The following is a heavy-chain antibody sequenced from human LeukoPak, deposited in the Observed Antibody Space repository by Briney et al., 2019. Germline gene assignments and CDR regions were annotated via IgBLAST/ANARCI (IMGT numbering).Heavy chain of an antibody. D-gene: IGHD3-3*01. Sequence: GGSLRLSCAASGFTFSDYYMSWIRQAPGKGLEWVSYISSSGSTIYYADSVKDRFTISRDNAKNALYLQMNSLRAEDTAVYYCARGNYDFWSGYYSGWFDSWGQGTLVTVSS. CDR2: ISSSGSTI. V-gene: IGHV3-11*01. CDR3: ARGNYDFWSGYYSGWFDS. J-gene: IGHJ5*01. CDR1: GFTFSDYY.